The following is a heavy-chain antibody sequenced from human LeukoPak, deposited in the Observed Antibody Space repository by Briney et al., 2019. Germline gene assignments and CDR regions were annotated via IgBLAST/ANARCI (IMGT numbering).Heavy chain of an antibody. J-gene: IGHJ4*02. D-gene: IGHD6-19*01. V-gene: IGHV3-23*01. CDR1: GFTFNTYD. CDR2: LSGSGDRT. CDR3: ARGSGDFDY. Sequence: PGGSLRLSCAASGFTFNTYDMSWVRQSPVKGLEWVSGLSGSGDRTYYTDSVKGRFIISRDNAKNSLYLQINSLRAEDTAVYYCARGSGDFDYWGQGTLVTVSS.